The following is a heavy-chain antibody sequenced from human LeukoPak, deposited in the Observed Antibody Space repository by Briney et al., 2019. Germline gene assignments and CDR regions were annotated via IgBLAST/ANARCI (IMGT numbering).Heavy chain of an antibody. CDR1: GFTFSTYA. V-gene: IGHV3-23*01. CDR2: ISASGGTT. D-gene: IGHD4-17*01. J-gene: IGHJ5*02. Sequence: QTGGSLTLSCAASGFTFSTYAMSWVRQAPGKGLEWVSGISASGGTTYYADSVKGRFTISRDNSKNTLYPQMNSLRAEDTAVYYCAKGAVTTRVGFDPWGQGTLVTVSS. CDR3: AKGAVTTRVGFDP.